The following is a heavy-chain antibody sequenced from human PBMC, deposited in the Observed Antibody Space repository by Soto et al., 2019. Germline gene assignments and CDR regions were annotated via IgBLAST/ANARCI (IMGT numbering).Heavy chain of an antibody. CDR3: ARDVVTAVAGSVNWFDP. V-gene: IGHV3-33*01. D-gene: IGHD6-19*01. CDR2: IWYDGTKK. CDR1: GFSLRTYG. Sequence: QVQLVESGGGVVQSGRSLTLSCAASGFSLRTYGMQWLCRAPGKGLEWVAFIWYDGTKKFYANSVKGRSTISKDNSNNILYLQMSGLRAEDTAVYYCARDVVTAVAGSVNWFDPWGQGTLVTVSS. J-gene: IGHJ5*02.